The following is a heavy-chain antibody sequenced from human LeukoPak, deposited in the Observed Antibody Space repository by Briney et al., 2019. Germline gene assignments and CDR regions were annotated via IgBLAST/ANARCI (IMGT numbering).Heavy chain of an antibody. CDR2: ISSSGRTI. CDR1: GFSFSSYE. Sequence: GGSLRLSCAASGFSFSSYEMNWVRQAPGKGLEWISYISSSGRTIYYADSVKGRFTISRDNAKNSLYLQMNSLRAEDTAVYYCAELGITMIGGVWGKGTTVTISS. J-gene: IGHJ6*04. D-gene: IGHD3-10*02. CDR3: AELGITMIGGV. V-gene: IGHV3-48*03.